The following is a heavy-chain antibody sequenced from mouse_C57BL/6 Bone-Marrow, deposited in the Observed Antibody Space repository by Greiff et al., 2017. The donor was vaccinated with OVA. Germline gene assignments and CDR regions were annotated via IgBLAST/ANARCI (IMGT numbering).Heavy chain of an antibody. CDR3: ARQPDWYFDV. Sequence: EVKLVESGGGLVQPGGSLKLSCEASGFTFSDYYMYWVRQTPEKRLEWVAYISNGGGSTYYPDTVKGRFTITRDNAKNTLYLQMSRLKSEDTAMYYCARQPDWYFDVWGTGTTVTVSS. CDR1: GFTFSDYY. J-gene: IGHJ1*03. CDR2: ISNGGGST. V-gene: IGHV5-12*01.